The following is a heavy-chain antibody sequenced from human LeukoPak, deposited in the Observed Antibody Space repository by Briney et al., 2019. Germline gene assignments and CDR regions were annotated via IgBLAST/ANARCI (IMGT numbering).Heavy chain of an antibody. CDR1: GGSISSYY. J-gene: IGHJ5*02. CDR3: ARDSGGSGYLWFDP. D-gene: IGHD3-3*01. Sequence: SETLSLTCSVSGGSISSYYWSWIRQPPGKGLEWIGYIYYSGRTSYNPSLKSRVTISVDTSKNQFSLRLSSVTAADAAVYYCARDSGGSGYLWFDPWGQGTLVTVSS. CDR2: IYYSGRT. V-gene: IGHV4-59*01.